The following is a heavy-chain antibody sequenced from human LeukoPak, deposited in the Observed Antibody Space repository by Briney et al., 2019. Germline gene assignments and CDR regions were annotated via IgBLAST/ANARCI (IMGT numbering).Heavy chain of an antibody. CDR2: IYHSGST. J-gene: IGHJ4*02. D-gene: IGHD3-22*01. CDR3: ARVARDYYDSSGYFLDY. CDR1: GGSISSGGYS. V-gene: IGHV4-30-2*01. Sequence: PSQTLSLTCAVSGGSISSGGYSWSWIRQPPGKGLEWIGYIYHSGSTYYNPSLKSRVTISVDTSKNQFSLKLSSVTAADTAVYYCARVARDYYDSSGYFLDYWGQGTLVTVSS.